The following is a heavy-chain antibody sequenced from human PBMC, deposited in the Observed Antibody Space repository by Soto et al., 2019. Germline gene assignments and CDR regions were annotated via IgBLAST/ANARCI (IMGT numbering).Heavy chain of an antibody. CDR1: CGSISSGGYY. CDR2: IYYSGST. Sequence: SETLSLTCTVSCGSISSGGYYWSWIRQHPGKGLEWIGYIYYSGSTYYNPSLKSRVTISVDTSKNQFSLKLSSVTAADTAVYYCASSVVPDNWFDPWGQGTLVTVSS. J-gene: IGHJ5*02. V-gene: IGHV4-31*03. D-gene: IGHD2-2*01. CDR3: ASSVVPDNWFDP.